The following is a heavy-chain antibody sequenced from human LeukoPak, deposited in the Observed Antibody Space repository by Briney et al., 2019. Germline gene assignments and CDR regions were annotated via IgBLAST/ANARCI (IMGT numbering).Heavy chain of an antibody. CDR3: ARGIKARDSSGYYYFGDAFDI. CDR2: INHSGST. CDR1: GGSFSGYY. D-gene: IGHD3-22*01. Sequence: PSETLSLTCAVYGGSFSGYYWSWIRQPPGKGLEWIGEINHSGSTNYDPSLKSRVTISVDPSKNQFSLKLSSVTAADTAVYYCARGIKARDSSGYYYFGDAFDIWGQGTMVTVSS. V-gene: IGHV4-34*01. J-gene: IGHJ3*02.